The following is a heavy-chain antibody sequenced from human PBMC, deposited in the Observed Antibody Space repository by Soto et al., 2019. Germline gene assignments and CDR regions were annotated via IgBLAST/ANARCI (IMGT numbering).Heavy chain of an antibody. CDR3: ARGSDGYKVFDY. CDR2: IIPIFGTA. V-gene: IGHV1-69*06. J-gene: IGHJ4*02. Sequence: ASVKVSCKASGGTFSSYAISWVRQAPGQGLEWMGGIIPIFGTANYAQKFQGRVTITADKSTSTAYMELSSLRSEDTAVYYCARGSDGYKVFDYWGQGTPVTVSS. CDR1: GGTFSSYA. D-gene: IGHD5-12*01.